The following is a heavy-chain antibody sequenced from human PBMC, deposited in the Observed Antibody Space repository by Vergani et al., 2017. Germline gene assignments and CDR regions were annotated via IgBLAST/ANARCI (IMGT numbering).Heavy chain of an antibody. D-gene: IGHD3-22*01. V-gene: IGHV3-23*01. Sequence: EVQLLESGGGLVQPGGSLSLSCAASGFSFSTYAMTWVRQAPGKGLEWVSTISSDGGSPYYADSVKGRFTISRDNSKNTLSLQMNSLTAEDTAIYYCAGPQGTSAYYYGGFDYWGQGILVTVSS. J-gene: IGHJ4*02. CDR3: AGPQGTSAYYYGGFDY. CDR2: ISSDGGSP. CDR1: GFSFSTYA.